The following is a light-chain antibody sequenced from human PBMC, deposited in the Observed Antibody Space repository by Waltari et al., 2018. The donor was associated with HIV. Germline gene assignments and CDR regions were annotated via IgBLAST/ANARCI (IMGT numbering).Light chain of an antibody. V-gene: IGKV1-39*01. CDR3: QQSYSTPRT. J-gene: IGKJ1*01. Sequence: DLQMTQSPSSLYASVGDRVTITCRASQSISSYLNWYQQKPGKLPKLLIYAASSLQSGVPSRFSGSGSGTDFTLTISSLQPEDFATYYCQQSYSTPRTFGQGTKVEIK. CDR1: QSISSY. CDR2: AAS.